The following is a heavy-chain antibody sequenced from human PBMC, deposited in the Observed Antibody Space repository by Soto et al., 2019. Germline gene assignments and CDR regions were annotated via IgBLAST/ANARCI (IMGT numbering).Heavy chain of an antibody. J-gene: IGHJ4*02. Sequence: SGPTLVNPTPTLTLTCSFSGFSLNTSGMCVSWIRQPPGKAPEWLALIHWDDDKKYSTSLETRLTIPKDTSKNQVVLTMTNMDPADTATYYLSRTPSRGSDGCSSRLYYFDYWGQGTLVTVSS. V-gene: IGHV2-70*01. CDR2: IHWDDDK. D-gene: IGHD2-15*01. CDR1: GFSLNTSGMC. CDR3: SRTPSRGSDGCSSRLYYFDY.